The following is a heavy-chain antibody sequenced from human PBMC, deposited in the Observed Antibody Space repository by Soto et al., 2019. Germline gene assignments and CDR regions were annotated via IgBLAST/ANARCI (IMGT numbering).Heavy chain of an antibody. CDR2: IAYDGNEK. J-gene: IGHJ6*02. V-gene: IGHV3-30*04. D-gene: IGHD1-26*01. CDR3: GKDVGDYVPYYYGVDV. Sequence: QVQLVESGGGVVQPGTSLRLSCAASGFTFKTHAMHWVRQAPGKGLEWMAVIAYDGNEKFYADSVKGRFTISRDNSKNALYLQINTLINEDTAVHYCGKDVGDYVPYYYGVDVWGQGTTVTVSS. CDR1: GFTFKTHA.